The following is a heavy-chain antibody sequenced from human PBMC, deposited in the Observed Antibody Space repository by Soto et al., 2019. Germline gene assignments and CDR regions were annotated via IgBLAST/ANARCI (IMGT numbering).Heavy chain of an antibody. J-gene: IGHJ6*02. D-gene: IGHD6-19*01. Sequence: ASVKVSFKASGYTFTSYGISWVRQAPGQGLEWMGWISAYNGNTNYAQKLQGRVTMTTDTSTSTAYMELRSLRSDDTAVYYCARDLGSSGWPYYGMDVWGQGTTVTVSS. CDR3: ARDLGSSGWPYYGMDV. V-gene: IGHV1-18*01. CDR1: GYTFTSYG. CDR2: ISAYNGNT.